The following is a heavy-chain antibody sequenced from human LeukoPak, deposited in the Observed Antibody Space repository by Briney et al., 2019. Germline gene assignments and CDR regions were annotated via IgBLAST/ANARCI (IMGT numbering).Heavy chain of an antibody. D-gene: IGHD2/OR15-2a*01. J-gene: IGHJ4*02. CDR1: AYSISSGYR. Sequence: PSETLSLTCAVSAYSISSGYRWGWIRQPPGKGLEWIGSIYHSGITYYNPSLKSRVTISADTSKNQFSLKLNSLTTADTAVYYCARVGTSTYPLDYWGQGTLVTVSS. CDR3: ARVGTSTYPLDY. V-gene: IGHV4-38-2*01. CDR2: IYHSGIT.